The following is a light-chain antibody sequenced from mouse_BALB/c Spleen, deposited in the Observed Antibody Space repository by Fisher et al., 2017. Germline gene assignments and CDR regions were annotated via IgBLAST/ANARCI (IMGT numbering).Light chain of an antibody. CDR3: QQWSSNPLT. Sequence: DIVLTQSTAIMSASPGEKVTMTCRASSSVSSSYLHWYQQKSGASPKLWIYSISKLASGVPARFSGSGSGTSYSLTISSMEAEDAATYYCQQWSSNPLTFGAGTKLELK. V-gene: IGKV4-57-1*01. J-gene: IGKJ5*01. CDR1: SSVSSSY. CDR2: SIS.